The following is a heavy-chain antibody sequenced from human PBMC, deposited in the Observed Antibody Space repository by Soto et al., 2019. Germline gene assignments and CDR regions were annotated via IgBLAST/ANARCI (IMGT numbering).Heavy chain of an antibody. CDR2: ISYDGSNK. Sequence: QVQLVESGGGVVQPGRSLRLSCAASGFTFSSYGMHWVRQAPGKGLEWVAVISYDGSNKYYADSVKGRFTISRDNSKNTLYLQMNSLRAEDTAVYYCAKGLRTAMSRNYYYYGMDVWGQGTTVTVSS. CDR3: AKGLRTAMSRNYYYYGMDV. V-gene: IGHV3-30*18. D-gene: IGHD5-18*01. J-gene: IGHJ6*02. CDR1: GFTFSSYG.